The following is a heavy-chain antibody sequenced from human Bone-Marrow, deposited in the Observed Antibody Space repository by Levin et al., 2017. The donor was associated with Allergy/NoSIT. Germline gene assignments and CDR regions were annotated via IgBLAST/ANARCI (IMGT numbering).Heavy chain of an antibody. CDR2: IYYSGTT. J-gene: IGHJ4*02. D-gene: IGHD5-12*01. Sequence: SETLSLTCTVSGGSISYGGYYWSWIRQHPGKGLEWIGYIYYSGTTYYNPSLKSRVTISVDTSKNQFSLKLSSVTAADTDVYYCATFGYSGYANIDYWGQGTLVTVSS. V-gene: IGHV4-31*03. CDR3: ATFGYSGYANIDY. CDR1: GGSISYGGYY.